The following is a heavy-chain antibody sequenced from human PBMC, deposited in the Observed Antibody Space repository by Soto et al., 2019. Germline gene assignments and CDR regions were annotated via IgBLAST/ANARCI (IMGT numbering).Heavy chain of an antibody. CDR1: GFTFSSYA. CDR3: ASLSDLASRGYYVLNAFDI. Sequence: QVQLVESGGGVVQPGRSLRLSCAASGFTFSSYAMHWVRQAPGKGLEWVAVISYDGSNKYYADSVKGRFTISRDNSKKTLYLQMHSLRAEVTAVYYCASLSDLASRGYYVLNAFDIWGQGTMVTVSS. D-gene: IGHD3-22*01. J-gene: IGHJ3*02. V-gene: IGHV3-30-3*01. CDR2: ISYDGSNK.